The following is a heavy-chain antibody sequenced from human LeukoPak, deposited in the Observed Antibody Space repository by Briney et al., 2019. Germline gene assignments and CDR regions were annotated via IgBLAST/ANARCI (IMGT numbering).Heavy chain of an antibody. D-gene: IGHD1-14*01. CDR3: ARDGDPTAYFDC. CDR1: RFTFSNYA. V-gene: IGHV3-30*04. Sequence: GGSLRLSCAASRFTFSNYAMHWVRQTPGKGLEWVAVIVFDGSEKYYADSVKGRFTVSRDNSKNTLYLQMNSLGAEDTAVYYCARDGDPTAYFDCWGQGTLVTVSS. J-gene: IGHJ4*02. CDR2: IVFDGSEK.